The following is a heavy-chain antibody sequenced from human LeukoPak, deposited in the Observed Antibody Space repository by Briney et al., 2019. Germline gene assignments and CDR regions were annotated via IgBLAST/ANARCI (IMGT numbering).Heavy chain of an antibody. CDR1: GGSFSGYY. CDR2: INHSGST. CDR3: ARGGRIPMDV. J-gene: IGHJ6*02. D-gene: IGHD2-21*01. Sequence: PSETLSLTCAVYGGSFSGYYWSWIRQPPGKGLEWIGEINHSGSTNYNPSLKSRVTISVDTSKNQFSLKLSSVTAADTAVYYCARGGRIPMDVWGQGTTVTVS. V-gene: IGHV4-34*01.